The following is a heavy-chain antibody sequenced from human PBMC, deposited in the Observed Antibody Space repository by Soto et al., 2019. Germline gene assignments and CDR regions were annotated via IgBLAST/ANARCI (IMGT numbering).Heavy chain of an antibody. V-gene: IGHV4-34*01. CDR3: ARGRIAVAGFDY. CDR2: INHSGST. J-gene: IGHJ4*02. D-gene: IGHD6-19*01. CDR1: GGSFSGFY. Sequence: PSETLSLTCAVYGGSFSGFYWSWIRQPPGKRLEWIGEINHSGSTNYNPSLKSRVTISVDTSKNQFSLKLSSVTAADTAVYYCARGRIAVAGFDYWGQGTLVTVSS.